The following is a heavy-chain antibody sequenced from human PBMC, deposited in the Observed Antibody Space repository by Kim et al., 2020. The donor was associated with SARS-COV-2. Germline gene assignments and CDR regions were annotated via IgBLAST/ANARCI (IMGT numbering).Heavy chain of an antibody. D-gene: IGHD2-15*01. CDR2: INHSGST. Sequence: SETLSLTCAVYGGSFSGYYWSWIRQPPGKGLEWIGEINHSGSTNYNPSLKSRVTISVDTSKNQFSLKLSSVTAADTAVYYCARDIKVGALGYCSGGSCYFGKTFDYWGQGTLVTVSS. CDR3: ARDIKVGALGYCSGGSCYFGKTFDY. CDR1: GGSFSGYY. J-gene: IGHJ4*02. V-gene: IGHV4-34*01.